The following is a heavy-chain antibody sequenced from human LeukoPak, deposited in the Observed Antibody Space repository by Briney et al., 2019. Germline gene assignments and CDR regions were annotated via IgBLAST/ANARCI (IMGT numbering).Heavy chain of an antibody. J-gene: IGHJ4*02. CDR2: ISAYNGNT. CDR1: GYTFTSYA. V-gene: IGHV1-18*01. Sequence: GASVKVSCKASGYTFTSYAMNWVRQAPGQGLEWMGWISAYNGNTNYAQKLQGRVTMTTDTSTSTAYMELRSLRSDDTAVYYCARTTGEKGITMVRGVNDYWGQGTLVTVSS. D-gene: IGHD3-10*01. CDR3: ARTTGEKGITMVRGVNDY.